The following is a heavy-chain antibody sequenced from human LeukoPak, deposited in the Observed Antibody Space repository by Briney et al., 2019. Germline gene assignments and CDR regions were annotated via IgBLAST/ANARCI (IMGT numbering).Heavy chain of an antibody. CDR3: ARFVRWVKGGIDY. D-gene: IGHD4-23*01. CDR2: MNPNSGNT. Sequence: ASVKVSFKASGYTFTSYDINWVRQATGQGLEWMGWMNPNSGNTGYAQKFQGRVTMTRNTSISTAYMELSSLRSEDTAVYYCARFVRWVKGGIDYWGQGTLVTVSS. V-gene: IGHV1-8*01. CDR1: GYTFTSYD. J-gene: IGHJ4*02.